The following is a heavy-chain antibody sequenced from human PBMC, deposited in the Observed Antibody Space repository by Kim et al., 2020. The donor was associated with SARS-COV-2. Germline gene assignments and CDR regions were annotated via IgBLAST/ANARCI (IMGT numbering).Heavy chain of an antibody. CDR2: INPKSGDT. CDR3: ARVMADCRSGWCLDRFDP. J-gene: IGHJ5*02. CDR1: GHTFTFYY. V-gene: IGHV1-2*02. Sequence: ASVKVSCKASGHTFTFYYMHWVRQAPGQGLEWMGWINPKSGDTKYAQRFQGRVTLTRDTSITTAYMELTRLTFDDTAVYYCARVMADCRSGWCLDRFDPWGQSTLFTVSS. D-gene: IGHD2-2*01.